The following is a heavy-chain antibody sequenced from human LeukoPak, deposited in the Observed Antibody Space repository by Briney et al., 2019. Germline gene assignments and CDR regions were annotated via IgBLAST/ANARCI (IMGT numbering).Heavy chain of an antibody. J-gene: IGHJ6*04. CDR3: ARSTVVRGSYYYYGMDV. CDR2: IIPIFGTA. CDR1: GGTFSSYA. V-gene: IGHV1-69*01. Sequence: SVKVSCKASGGTFSSYAISWVRPAPGQGLEWMGGIIPIFGTANYAQKFQGRVTITADESTSTAYMELSSLRSEDTAVYYCARSTVVRGSYYYYGMDVWGKGTTVTVSS. D-gene: IGHD3-10*01.